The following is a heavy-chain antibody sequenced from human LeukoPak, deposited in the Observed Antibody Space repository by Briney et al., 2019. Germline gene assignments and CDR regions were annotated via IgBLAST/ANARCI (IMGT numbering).Heavy chain of an antibody. V-gene: IGHV3-21*04. CDR3: ARDRGAIKFYYYHMDV. CDR1: GFTFSSYS. D-gene: IGHD2-21*01. Sequence: PGGSLRLSCAASGFTFSSYSMNWVRQAPGKGLEWVSSISSSSSYIYYADSVKGRFTISRDNAKNSLYLQMNSLRAEDTAVYYCARDRGAIKFYYYHMDVWGEGTTVTVSS. J-gene: IGHJ6*03. CDR2: ISSSSSYI.